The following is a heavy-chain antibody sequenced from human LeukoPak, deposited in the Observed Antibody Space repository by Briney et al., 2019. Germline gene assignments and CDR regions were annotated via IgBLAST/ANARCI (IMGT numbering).Heavy chain of an antibody. CDR2: LRGDGET. CDR1: GFIFRDYA. D-gene: IGHD3-16*01. V-gene: IGHV3-23*01. Sequence: GGSLRLSCVASGFIFRDYAMSWVRQAPAGGLEWVSSLRGDGETFYTDSVKGRSTLSRDHSRNTVYLQLSNLRVEDTAVYYCAKASWVSSADAVLWGQGTLVTVS. CDR3: AKASWVSSADAVL. J-gene: IGHJ4*02.